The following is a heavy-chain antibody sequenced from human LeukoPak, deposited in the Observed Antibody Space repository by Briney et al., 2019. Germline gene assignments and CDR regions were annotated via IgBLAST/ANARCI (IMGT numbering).Heavy chain of an antibody. V-gene: IGHV4-30-4*01. CDR2: IYDSGRT. Sequence: SETLSLTCTVSGDSISSGAYYWNWIRQPPGKGLEWVGYIYDSGRTYYNPSLRSRVTMSLDTSKNHFSLKLSSVTAADTAVYYCARDHFYGSGSYFNALAIWGQGTLVTVPS. CDR3: ARDHFYGSGSYFNALAI. D-gene: IGHD3-10*01. CDR1: GDSISSGAYY. J-gene: IGHJ4*02.